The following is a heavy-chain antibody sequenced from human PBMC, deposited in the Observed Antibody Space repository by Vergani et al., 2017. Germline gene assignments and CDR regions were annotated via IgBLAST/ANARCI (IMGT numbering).Heavy chain of an antibody. J-gene: IGHJ3*02. CDR3: ARCAGFGESIDAFDI. D-gene: IGHD3-10*01. CDR1: GFTFSSSL. V-gene: IGHV3-7*01. Sequence: EVQLVESGGGLVQPGGSLRLSCAASGFTFSSSLMSWVRQAPGKGLKWVANIKQDGSEKYYVDYVKGRFTISRANAKNSLYLQMNSLRAEYTAVYYCARCAGFGESIDAFDIWGQGTMVTVSS. CDR2: IKQDGSEK.